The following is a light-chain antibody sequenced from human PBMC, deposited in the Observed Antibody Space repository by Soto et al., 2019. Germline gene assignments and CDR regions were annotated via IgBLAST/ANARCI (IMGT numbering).Light chain of an antibody. J-gene: IGLJ1*01. CDR3: SAYTTSSTYV. V-gene: IGLV2-14*01. CDR2: EVF. Sequence: SVLTQPSSVSVSPGQSITISCTGTNSDVGAYNFVSWYQQHPGEAPRLLIYEVFNRPSGVSNRFSASKSGETASLTISGLQVEDEADYYCSAYTTSSTYVFGTGTKVTVL. CDR1: NSDVGAYNF.